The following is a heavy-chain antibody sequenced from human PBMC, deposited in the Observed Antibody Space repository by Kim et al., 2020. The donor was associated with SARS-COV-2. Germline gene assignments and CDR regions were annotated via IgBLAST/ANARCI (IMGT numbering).Heavy chain of an antibody. D-gene: IGHD4-17*01. CDR1: GYTFNNYD. Sequence: ASVKVSCKASGYTFNNYDISWVRQAPGQGLEWMGWIRTYNGNTNYAQKLQGRVTMTTDTSTSTAYMELRSLKSDDTAVYYCARDGDYDEPVNWFDPWGQG. J-gene: IGHJ5*02. V-gene: IGHV1-18*01. CDR2: IRTYNGNT. CDR3: ARDGDYDEPVNWFDP.